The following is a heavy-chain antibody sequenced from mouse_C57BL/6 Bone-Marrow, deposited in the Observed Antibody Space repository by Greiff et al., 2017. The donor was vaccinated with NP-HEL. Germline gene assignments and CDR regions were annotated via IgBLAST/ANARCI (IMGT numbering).Heavy chain of an antibody. J-gene: IGHJ1*03. Sequence: QVQLKESGPELVKPGASVKISCKASGYAFSSSWMNWVKQRPGKGLEWIGRIYPGDGDTNYNGKFKGKATLTADKSSSTAYMQLSSLTSEDSAVYFYALYRRWYFDVWGTGNTVTVSS. CDR1: GYAFSSSW. V-gene: IGHV1-82*01. CDR3: ALYRRWYFDV. D-gene: IGHD2-14*01. CDR2: IYPGDGDT.